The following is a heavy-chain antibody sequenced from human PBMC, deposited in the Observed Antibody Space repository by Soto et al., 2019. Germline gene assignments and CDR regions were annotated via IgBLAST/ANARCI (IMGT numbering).Heavy chain of an antibody. V-gene: IGHV3-74*01. Sequence: KGLMWVSRINNDGSSTSYADSVKGRFTISRDNAKNTLYLQMNSLSAEDTAVYFFFFQAEDGIRDTVPVSAFLLNRSSDL. CDR2: INNDGSST. D-gene: IGHD2-15*01. J-gene: IGHJ2*01. CDR3: FFQAEDGIRDTVPVSAFLLNRSSDL.